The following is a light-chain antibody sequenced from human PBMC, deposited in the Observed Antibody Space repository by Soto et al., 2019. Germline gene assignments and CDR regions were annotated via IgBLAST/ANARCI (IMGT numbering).Light chain of an antibody. CDR1: QSVSSN. CDR2: GAS. V-gene: IGKV3-15*01. CDR3: QQYNNWPPYT. J-gene: IGKJ2*01. Sequence: EIVMTQSPATLSVSPGERATLSCRASQSVSSNVAWYQQKPGQAPRLLIYGASTRATGISVRFSGSGSGTEFTLTITSLQSEDFAVYHCQQYNNWPPYTFGQGTKLEIK.